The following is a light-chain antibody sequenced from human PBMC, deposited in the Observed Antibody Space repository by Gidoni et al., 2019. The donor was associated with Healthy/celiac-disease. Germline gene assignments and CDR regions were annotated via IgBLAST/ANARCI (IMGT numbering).Light chain of an antibody. CDR1: QRVSSSY. J-gene: IGKJ3*01. Sequence: EIVLTQSPGTLSLSPGERATLSCRASQRVSSSYLDWYQQKPGQAPRLLIYGASSRATGIPDRFSGSGSGTDFTLTISRLEPEDLAVYYCQQYGSSPLFTFXPXTKVXIK. CDR3: QQYGSSPLFT. V-gene: IGKV3-20*01. CDR2: GAS.